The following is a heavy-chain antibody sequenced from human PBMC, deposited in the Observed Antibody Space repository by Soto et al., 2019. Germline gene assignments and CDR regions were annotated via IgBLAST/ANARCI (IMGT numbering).Heavy chain of an antibody. CDR1: GYTFTCYY. CDR3: AREDYDFWSGYKAWFDP. D-gene: IGHD3-3*01. Sequence: ASVNVYCKSSGYTFTCYYMQWVRQAHGQGLEWMGWINPNSGGTNYAQKFQVRVTMTRDTSISTAYMELSRLRSDDTAVYYCAREDYDFWSGYKAWFDPWGQGTLVTVSS. CDR2: INPNSGGT. V-gene: IGHV1-2*02. J-gene: IGHJ5*02.